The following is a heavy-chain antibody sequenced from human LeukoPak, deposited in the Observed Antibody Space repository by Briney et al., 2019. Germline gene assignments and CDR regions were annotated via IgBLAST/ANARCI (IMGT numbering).Heavy chain of an antibody. CDR1: GGSFSGYY. CDR3: ARGLNIVVVRGSYYMDV. CDR2: INHSGST. Sequence: SETLPLTCAVYGGSFSGYYWSWIRQPPGKGLEWIGEINHSGSTNYNPSLKSRVTVSVYTSKNQFSLKLSSVTAADTAVYYCARGLNIVVVRGSYYMDVWGKGTTVTVSS. J-gene: IGHJ6*03. D-gene: IGHD2-2*01. V-gene: IGHV4-34*01.